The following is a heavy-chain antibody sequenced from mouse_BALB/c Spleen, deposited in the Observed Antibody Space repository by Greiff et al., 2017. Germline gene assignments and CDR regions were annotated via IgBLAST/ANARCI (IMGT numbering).Heavy chain of an antibody. V-gene: IGHV5-6-3*01. CDR1: GFTFSSYG. Sequence: EVKLVESGGGLVQPGGSRKLSCAASGFTFSSYGMSWVRQTPDKRLELVATINSNGGSTYYPDSVKGRFTISRDNAKNTLYLQMSSLKSEDTAMYYCARELDYWGQGTSVTVSS. CDR2: INSNGGST. J-gene: IGHJ4*01. CDR3: ARELDY.